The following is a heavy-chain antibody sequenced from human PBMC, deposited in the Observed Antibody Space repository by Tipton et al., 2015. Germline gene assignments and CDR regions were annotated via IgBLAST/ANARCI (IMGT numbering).Heavy chain of an antibody. V-gene: IGHV4-31*11. D-gene: IGHD1-7*01. CDR3: AREGGAIVGTTYWFFDL. J-gene: IGHJ2*01. CDR2: IYYRGST. Sequence: TLSLTCAVSGFSISTGGYYWTWLRQRPGQGLEWIGSIYYRGSTYYNPSLKSRVTISLDTSENHFSLRLSPVTATDTAMYYCAREGGAIVGTTYWFFDLWGRGTLVTVSS. CDR1: GFSISTGGYY.